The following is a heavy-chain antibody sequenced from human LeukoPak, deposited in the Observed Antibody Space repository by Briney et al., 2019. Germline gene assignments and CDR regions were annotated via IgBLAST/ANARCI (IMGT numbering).Heavy chain of an antibody. D-gene: IGHD3-10*01. CDR2: INPNSGGT. Sequence: GASVKVSCKASGYTFTGYYMHWVRQAPGQGLEWMGWINPNSGGTNYAQKFQGRVTMTRDTSISTAYMELSRLRSDDTAVYYCARGRVVHYYGSGSSNWFDPWGQGTLVTVSS. CDR1: GYTFTGYY. J-gene: IGHJ5*02. CDR3: ARGRVVHYYGSGSSNWFDP. V-gene: IGHV1-2*02.